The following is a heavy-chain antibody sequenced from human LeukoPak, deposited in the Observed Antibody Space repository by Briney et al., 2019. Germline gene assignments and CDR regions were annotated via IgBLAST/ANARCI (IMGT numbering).Heavy chain of an antibody. J-gene: IGHJ5*02. Sequence: PSETLSLTCTVSGGSINYYYWSWIRQPPGKGLEWIGYIYYSGTTNYNPSLKSRVTISVDTSKNQFSLKLSSVTAADTAMYYCARRVDEAVWLDPWGQGTLVTVSS. D-gene: IGHD2-15*01. CDR3: ARRVDEAVWLDP. V-gene: IGHV4-59*08. CDR2: IYYSGTT. CDR1: GGSINYYY.